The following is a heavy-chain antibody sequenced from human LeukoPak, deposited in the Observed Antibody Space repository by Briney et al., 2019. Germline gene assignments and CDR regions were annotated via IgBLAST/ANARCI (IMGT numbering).Heavy chain of an antibody. J-gene: IGHJ2*01. CDR2: ISYDGSNK. CDR1: GFTFSSYA. V-gene: IGHV3-30-3*01. Sequence: GGSLRLSCAASGFTFSSYAMHWVRQAPGKGLEWMAVISYDGSNKYYADSVKGRFTISRDNSKNTLYLQMNSLRAEDTAVYYCAKDRSSTWLNCYFDLWGRGTLVTVSS. CDR3: AKDRSSTWLNCYFDL. D-gene: IGHD6-13*01.